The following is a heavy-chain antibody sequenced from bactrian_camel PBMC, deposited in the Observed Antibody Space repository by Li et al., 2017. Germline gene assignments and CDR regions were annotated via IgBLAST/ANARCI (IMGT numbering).Heavy chain of an antibody. Sequence: VQLVESGGGSVHTGGSLTLSCAASEYTYRSNSIGWLRQAPGKEREGVAAFDEGDTIYGDSVKGRFTVSRDNAINTLYLQMNRLKPEDTAMYYCAAGFSGIRPTLLAQRYDYWGQGTQVTVS. D-gene: IGHD3*01. J-gene: IGHJ4*01. V-gene: IGHV3S44*01. CDR3: AAGFSGIRPTLLAQRYDY. CDR1: EYTYRSNS. CDR2: FDEGDT.